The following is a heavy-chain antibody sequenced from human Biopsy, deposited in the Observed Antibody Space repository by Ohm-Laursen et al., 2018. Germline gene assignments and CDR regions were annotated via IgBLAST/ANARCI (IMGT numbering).Heavy chain of an antibody. CDR1: GYVVTEFS. J-gene: IGHJ4*02. CDR3: AADINVWNVNY. CDR2: FAPENGKT. V-gene: IGHV1-24*01. D-gene: IGHD1-1*01. Sequence: SSVKVSCKVPGYVVTEFSLHWVRQAPGKGLEWMGGFAPENGKTIYAQKFQGRVTMTEDTSTDTAYMELSSLRSEDTAVYYCAADINVWNVNYWGQGTQVTVSS.